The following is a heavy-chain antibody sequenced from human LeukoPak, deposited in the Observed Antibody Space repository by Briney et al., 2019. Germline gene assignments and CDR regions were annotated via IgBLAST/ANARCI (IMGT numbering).Heavy chain of an antibody. CDR3: ARATTMVRGVMGAYDY. Sequence: SETLSLTCAVYGGSFSGYYWSWIRQPPGKGLEWIVEINNSGSTNYNPSLKSRVTISVDTSKNQFYLKLSSVTAADTAVYYCARATTMVRGVMGAYDYWGQGTLVTVSS. CDR2: INNSGST. J-gene: IGHJ4*02. V-gene: IGHV4-34*01. CDR1: GGSFSGYY. D-gene: IGHD3-10*01.